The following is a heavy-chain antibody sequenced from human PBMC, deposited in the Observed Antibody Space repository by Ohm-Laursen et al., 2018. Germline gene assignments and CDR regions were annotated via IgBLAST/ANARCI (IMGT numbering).Heavy chain of an antibody. J-gene: IGHJ6*02. Sequence: SLRLSCSASGITTRSYWMSWIRQAPGKGLEWVANIKQDGSEKNYVASVKGRFTISRDNSKNTLYLQMNSLRAEDTAVYYCARGLVRLGYHYYGLDVWGQGTTVTVSS. D-gene: IGHD6-19*01. CDR3: ARGLVRLGYHYYGLDV. V-gene: IGHV3-7*03. CDR1: GITTRSYW. CDR2: IKQDGSEK.